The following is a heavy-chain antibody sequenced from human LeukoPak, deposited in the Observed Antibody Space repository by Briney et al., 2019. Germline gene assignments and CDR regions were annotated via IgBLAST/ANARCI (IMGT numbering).Heavy chain of an antibody. J-gene: IGHJ4*02. CDR2: ITGSSDSI. D-gene: IGHD2-2*01. CDR3: ARLVCSTIPCYGKFYFDS. Sequence: GGSLRLSCAASGFTFSSYVMEWVRQAPGKGLEWVSSITGSSDSIYYADSVKGRFTISRDNAKNSVYLQMNSLRAEDTAVYYCARLVCSTIPCYGKFYFDSWGQGTLVPVSS. CDR1: GFTFSSYV. V-gene: IGHV3-21*01.